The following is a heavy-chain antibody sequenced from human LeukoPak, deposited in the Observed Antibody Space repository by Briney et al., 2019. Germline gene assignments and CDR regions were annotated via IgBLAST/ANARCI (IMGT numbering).Heavy chain of an antibody. CDR3: ARERKAGLDY. V-gene: IGHV3-21*01. Sequence: GGSLRPSCAASGFTFSSYSMNWVRQAPGKGLEWVSSISSSSSYIYYADSVKGRFTISRDNAKNSLYLQMNSLRAEDTAVYYCARERKAGLDYWGQGTLVTVSS. D-gene: IGHD6-19*01. CDR1: GFTFSSYS. J-gene: IGHJ4*02. CDR2: ISSSSSYI.